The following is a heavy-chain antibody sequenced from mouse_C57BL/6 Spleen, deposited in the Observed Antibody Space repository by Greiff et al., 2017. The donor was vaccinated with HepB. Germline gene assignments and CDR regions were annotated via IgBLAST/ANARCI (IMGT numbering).Heavy chain of an antibody. CDR2: INPNNGGT. CDR3: ASPYYGNSFFDY. D-gene: IGHD2-10*01. CDR1: GYTFTDYN. Sequence: EVQLQQSGPELVKPGASVKMSCKASGYTFTDYNMHWVKQSHGKSLEWIGYINPNNGGTSYNQKFKGKATLTVNKSSSTAYMELRSLTSEDSAVYYCASPYYGNSFFDYWGQGTTLTVSS. V-gene: IGHV1-22*01. J-gene: IGHJ2*01.